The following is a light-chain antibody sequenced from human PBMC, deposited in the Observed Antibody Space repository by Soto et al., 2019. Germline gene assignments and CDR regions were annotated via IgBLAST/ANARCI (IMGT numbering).Light chain of an antibody. CDR2: AAS. CDR1: QSIDTY. J-gene: IGKJ2*01. CDR3: QQSHSTPYT. V-gene: IGKV1-39*01. Sequence: DIQMTQSPSSLSASFGDRVTLTCRARQSIDTYLNWYQQKPGTAPKLLMYAASTLHSGVTSRFSGSGSGTDFTLTISSLQREDFATYFCQQSHSTPYTFGQGTKLEI.